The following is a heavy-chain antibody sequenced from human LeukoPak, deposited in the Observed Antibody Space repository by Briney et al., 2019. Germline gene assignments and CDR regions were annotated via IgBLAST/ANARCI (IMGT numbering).Heavy chain of an antibody. V-gene: IGHV3-30*04. Sequence: GGSLRLSCAASGFTFSSYAMHWVRQAPGKGLEWMAVISYDGSNKYYADSVKGRFTVSRDNSKNTLYLQMNSLRAEDTAVYYCTADVPNDDGDYVPIDYWGQGTLVTVSS. CDR3: TADVPNDDGDYVPIDY. CDR1: GFTFSSYA. CDR2: ISYDGSNK. D-gene: IGHD4-17*01. J-gene: IGHJ4*02.